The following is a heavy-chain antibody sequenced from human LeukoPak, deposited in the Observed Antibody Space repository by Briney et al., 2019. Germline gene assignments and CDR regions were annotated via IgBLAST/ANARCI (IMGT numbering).Heavy chain of an antibody. V-gene: IGHV4-38-2*02. CDR3: ARGLIVGAPDAFDI. J-gene: IGHJ3*02. CDR1: GGSISSYY. D-gene: IGHD1-26*01. Sequence: PSETLSLTCTVSGGSISSYYWSWIRQPPGKGLEWIGSIYHSGSTYYNPSLKSRVTISVDTSKNQFSLKLSSVTAADTAVYYCARGLIVGAPDAFDIWGQGTMVTVSS. CDR2: IYHSGST.